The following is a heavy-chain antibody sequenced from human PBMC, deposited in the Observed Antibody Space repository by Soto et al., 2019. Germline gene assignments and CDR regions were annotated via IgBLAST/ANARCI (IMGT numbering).Heavy chain of an antibody. CDR2: IYYSGST. CDR1: GGSIGSGGYY. V-gene: IGHV4-31*03. D-gene: IGHD3-22*01. Sequence: TLSLTCTVSGGSIGSGGYYWSWIRQHPGKGLEWIGYIYYSGSTYYNPSLKSRVTISVDTSKNQFSLKLSSVTAADTAVYYCARDLSPEYDSSVRYFDHWGLGTLVTVSS. CDR3: ARDLSPEYDSSVRYFDH. J-gene: IGHJ4*02.